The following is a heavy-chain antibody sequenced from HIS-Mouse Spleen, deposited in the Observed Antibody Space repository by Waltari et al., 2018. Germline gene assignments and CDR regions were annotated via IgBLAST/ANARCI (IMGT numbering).Heavy chain of an antibody. CDR1: GCSISSSSYY. J-gene: IGHJ2*01. CDR2: IYYSGST. CDR3: AREIPYSSSWYDWYFDL. Sequence: QLQLQESGPGLVKPSETLSLTCTVYGCSISSSSYYWGWIRQPPGKGLEWIGSIYYSGSTYYNPSLKSRVTISVDTSKNQFSLKLSSVTAADTAVYYCAREIPYSSSWYDWYFDLWGRGTLVTVSS. V-gene: IGHV4-39*07. D-gene: IGHD6-13*01.